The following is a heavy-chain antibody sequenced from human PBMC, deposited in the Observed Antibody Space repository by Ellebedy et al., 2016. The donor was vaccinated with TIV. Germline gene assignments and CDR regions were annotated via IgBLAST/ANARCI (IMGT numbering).Heavy chain of an antibody. CDR3: SRETFNDVELDIWGIFDF. V-gene: IGHV3-66*01. Sequence: GGSLRLSCAASGFTVISHCMSWVRQAPGKGLEWIAVIKRDKSTFYAASLTGRFTISRDDSKNIVYLHMNSLRAKDTAVYYCSRETFNDVELDIWGIFDFWGLGTMVTVSS. CDR2: IKRDKST. D-gene: IGHD1-1*01. CDR1: GFTVISHC. J-gene: IGHJ3*01.